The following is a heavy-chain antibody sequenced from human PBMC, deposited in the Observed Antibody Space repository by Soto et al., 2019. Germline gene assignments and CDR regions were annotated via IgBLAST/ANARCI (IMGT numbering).Heavy chain of an antibody. J-gene: IGHJ4*02. CDR3: ARENSSGLDY. V-gene: IGHV1-46*01. CDR1: GYTFTSYY. Sequence: QVQLVQSGAEVKKPGASVKVSCKASGYTFTSYYMHWVRQAPGQGLEWMGIINPSGGSTSYAQKFQXXVXMXRDTSTSTVYMELSSLRSEDTAVYYCARENSSGLDYWGQGTLVTVSS. D-gene: IGHD3-10*01. CDR2: INPSGGST.